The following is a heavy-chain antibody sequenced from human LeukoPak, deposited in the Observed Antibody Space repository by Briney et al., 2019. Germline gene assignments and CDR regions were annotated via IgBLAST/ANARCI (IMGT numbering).Heavy chain of an antibody. CDR3: ARQIAAATLYYFDY. Sequence: PSETLSLTCTVSGGSVSSGSYYWSWIRQPPGKGLEWIGYIHYSGSTTYNPSLKSRVTISVDTSKNLFSLKLSSVTAADTAVYSCARQIAAATLYYFDYWGQGTLVTVSS. J-gene: IGHJ4*02. CDR1: GGSVSSGSYY. CDR2: IHYSGST. D-gene: IGHD6-13*01. V-gene: IGHV4-61*01.